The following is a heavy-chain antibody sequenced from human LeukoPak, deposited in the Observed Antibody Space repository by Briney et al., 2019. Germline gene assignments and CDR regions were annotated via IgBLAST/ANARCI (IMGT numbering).Heavy chain of an antibody. Sequence: GGSLRLSCAASGFTFTTYWMAWVRQAPGKGLEWVANIRQDGGEKYYVDSVKGRFTISRDNAQNSLYLHISSLGAEDTAVYYCARDYPKKDIVVVPAGIDPWGQGTPVTVSS. CDR3: ARDYPKKDIVVVPAGIDP. CDR2: IRQDGGEK. J-gene: IGHJ5*02. V-gene: IGHV3-7*01. D-gene: IGHD2-2*01. CDR1: GFTFTTYW.